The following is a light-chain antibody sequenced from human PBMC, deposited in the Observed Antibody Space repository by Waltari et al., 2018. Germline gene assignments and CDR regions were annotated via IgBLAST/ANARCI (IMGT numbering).Light chain of an antibody. CDR1: QGIRND. J-gene: IGKJ4*01. V-gene: IGKV1-6*01. Sequence: AIQMTQSPSSLSASVGDRVTITCRASQGIRNDLGWYQQKPGKAPKLLIYAASSIQSGVPSRFSSSVSGTDFTLTISSLQPEDFATYYCLQDYNYPLTFGGGTKVE. CDR2: AAS. CDR3: LQDYNYPLT.